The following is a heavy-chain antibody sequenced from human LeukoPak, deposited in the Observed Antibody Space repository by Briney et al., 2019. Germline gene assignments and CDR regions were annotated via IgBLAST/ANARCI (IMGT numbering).Heavy chain of an antibody. CDR1: GYTFTSYG. Sequence: ASVKVSCKASGYTFTSYGISWVRQAPGQGLEWMGWISAYNGNTNYAQKLQGRVTMTTDTSTSTAYMELRSLRSDDTAVYYCARDGAIVPLLAALDYWGQGTLVTVSS. D-gene: IGHD2-2*01. CDR2: ISAYNGNT. J-gene: IGHJ4*02. V-gene: IGHV1-18*01. CDR3: ARDGAIVPLLAALDY.